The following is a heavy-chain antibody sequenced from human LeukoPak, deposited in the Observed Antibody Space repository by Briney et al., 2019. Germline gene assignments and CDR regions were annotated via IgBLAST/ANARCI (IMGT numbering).Heavy chain of an antibody. V-gene: IGHV3-30*09. CDR1: GFTFSSYA. CDR2: ISYDGSNK. J-gene: IGHJ4*02. Sequence: GMSLRLSCAASGFTFSSYAMDWVRQAPGKGLEWVAVISYDGSNKYYADSVKGRFAISRDNSKNTLYLQMNSLRAEDTAVYYCVRGHTGIYSWSGYWGQGTLVTVSS. CDR3: VRGHTGIYSWSGY. D-gene: IGHD1-26*01.